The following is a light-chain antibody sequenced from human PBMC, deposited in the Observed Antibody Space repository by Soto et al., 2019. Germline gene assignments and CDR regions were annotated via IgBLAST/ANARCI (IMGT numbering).Light chain of an antibody. CDR2: RND. V-gene: IGLV1-47*01. J-gene: IGLJ3*02. CDR1: SSNTGTNY. Sequence: QSVLTQPPSASGTPGQRVTISCSGSSSNTGTNYVYWYQHLPGTAPKLLIYRNDQRPSGVPDRFSGSKSGTSASLAISGLRSEDEADYYCAVWDDILRGPLFGGGTKVTVL. CDR3: AVWDDILRGPL.